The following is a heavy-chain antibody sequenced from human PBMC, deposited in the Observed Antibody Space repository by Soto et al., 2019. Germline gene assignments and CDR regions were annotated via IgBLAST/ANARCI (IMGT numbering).Heavy chain of an antibody. V-gene: IGHV2-5*02. Sequence: QITLKESGPTLVKPTQTLTLTCTFSGFSLSTSGVAVAWIRQPPGKALEWLALIAGDDGTRYSPSLKSRLTITTDTAKNQVILTMTNMDPVETATYYCVHRETATLTFSHWGQGTLVTVSS. CDR3: VHRETATLTFSH. CDR1: GFSLSTSGVA. D-gene: IGHD3-9*01. CDR2: IAGDDGT. J-gene: IGHJ4*02.